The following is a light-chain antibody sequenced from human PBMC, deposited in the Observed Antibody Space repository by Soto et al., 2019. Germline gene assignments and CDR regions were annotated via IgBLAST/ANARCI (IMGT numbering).Light chain of an antibody. CDR1: SGTVSTSYY. CDR3: ALYMGSGIWV. V-gene: IGLV8-61*01. CDR2: STN. J-gene: IGLJ3*02. Sequence: QGVVTQEPSFSVSPGRTVTLTCGLSSGTVSTSYYPSWYQQTPGQAPRTLIYSTNTRSSGVPDRFSGSILGNKAALTITGAQADDEADYYCALYMGSGIWVFGGGTKLTAL.